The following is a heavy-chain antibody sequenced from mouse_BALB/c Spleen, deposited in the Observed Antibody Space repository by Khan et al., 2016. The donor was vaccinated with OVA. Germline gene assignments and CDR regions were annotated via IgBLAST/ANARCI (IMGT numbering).Heavy chain of an antibody. D-gene: IGHD2-10*01. Sequence: QVQLQQSGAELARPGASVKMSCKASGYTFTTYTMHWIKQRPGQGLEWIGYINPSSAYTNYNQKFRDKATLTADKSSSTAYMQLSSLTSEDSAVYYCARGRSYYGYYGEGMAYWGQGTSVTVSS. CDR3: ARGRSYYGYYGEGMAY. CDR1: GYTFTTYT. J-gene: IGHJ4*01. V-gene: IGHV1-4*01. CDR2: INPSSAYT.